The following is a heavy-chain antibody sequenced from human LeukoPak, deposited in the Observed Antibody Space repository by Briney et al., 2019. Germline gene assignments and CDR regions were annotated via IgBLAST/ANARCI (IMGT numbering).Heavy chain of an antibody. CDR1: GGSISSSSYY. CDR2: IYYSGST. Sequence: PSETLSLTCTVSGGSISSSSYYWGWIRQPPGKGLEWIGSIYYSGSTYYNPSLKSRVTISVDTSKNQFSLKLSSVTAADTAVYYCAKDRSGYSYATTPGYGFDYWGQGTLVTVSS. D-gene: IGHD5-18*01. CDR3: AKDRSGYSYATTPGYGFDY. J-gene: IGHJ4*02. V-gene: IGHV4-39*07.